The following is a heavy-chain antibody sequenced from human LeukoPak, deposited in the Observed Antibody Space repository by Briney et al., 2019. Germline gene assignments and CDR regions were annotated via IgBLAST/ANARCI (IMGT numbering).Heavy chain of an antibody. CDR2: IDGDGGST. Sequence: GGSLRLSCAASKFTFSNYAMSWVRQAPGKGLEWVSFIDGDGGSTYYADSVKGRFTISRDNSKNTVSLQVNSLRAEDTAVYYCAKALQNYESSGYWALDPWGQGTLVTVSS. CDR1: KFTFSNYA. V-gene: IGHV3-23*01. CDR3: AKALQNYESSGYWALDP. J-gene: IGHJ5*02. D-gene: IGHD3-22*01.